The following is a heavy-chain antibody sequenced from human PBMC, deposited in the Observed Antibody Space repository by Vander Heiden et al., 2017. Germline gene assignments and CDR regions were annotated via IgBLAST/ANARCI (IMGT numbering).Heavy chain of an antibody. CDR3: ARDWFLAYSSGWYGWFDP. CDR1: GSTFSSYA. V-gene: IGHV3-30-3*01. D-gene: IGHD6-19*01. CDR2: ISYDGSNK. J-gene: IGHJ5*02. Sequence: QLQRVESGGGVVHPGRSRRLSCAASGSTFSSYALHWVRQAPGKGLEWVAVISYDGSNKYYADSVKGRFTISRDNSKNTLYLQMNSLRAEDTAVYYCARDWFLAYSSGWYGWFDPWGQGTLVTVSS.